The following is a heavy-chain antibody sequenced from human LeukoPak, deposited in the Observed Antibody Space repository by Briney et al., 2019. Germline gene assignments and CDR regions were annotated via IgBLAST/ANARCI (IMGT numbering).Heavy chain of an antibody. CDR1: RFTFSSYG. CDR3: ARYKEDLDAFDI. J-gene: IGHJ3*02. Sequence: PGGSLRLSCAASRFTFSSYGMHWVRQAPGKGLEWVAVIWYDGGNKYYADSVKGRFTISRDNSKNTLYLQMNSLRAEDTAVYYCARYKEDLDAFDIWGQGTMVTVSS. CDR2: IWYDGGNK. D-gene: IGHD1-14*01. V-gene: IGHV3-33*01.